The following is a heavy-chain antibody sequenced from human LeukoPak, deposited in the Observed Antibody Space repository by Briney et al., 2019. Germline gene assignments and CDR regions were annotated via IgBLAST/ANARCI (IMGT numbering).Heavy chain of an antibody. CDR1: GYIFTDYY. J-gene: IGHJ3*01. CDR3: ARDPPGTTAFDL. D-gene: IGHD1-1*01. CDR2: INPKSDGT. V-gene: IGHV1-2*02. Sequence: ASVKVSCKASGYIFTDYYMHWVRQALGQGLEWMGWINPKSDGTKYAQNFQGRVTMTWDTSISTAYMEVSRLTSDDTAMFYCARDPPGTTAFDLWGQGTMVTVSS.